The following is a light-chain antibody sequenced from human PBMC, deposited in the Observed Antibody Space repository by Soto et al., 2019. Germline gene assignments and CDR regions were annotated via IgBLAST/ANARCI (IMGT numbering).Light chain of an antibody. Sequence: QSVLTQPPSASGSPGQSVTISCTGTSSDVGCYNYVSWYQQHPGKAPKLMIYEVSKRPSGVPDRFSGSKSGNTASLTVSGLQAEDEADYYCSSYAGSNHVVFGGGTKVTVL. V-gene: IGLV2-8*01. CDR2: EVS. CDR1: SSDVGCYNY. CDR3: SSYAGSNHVV. J-gene: IGLJ2*01.